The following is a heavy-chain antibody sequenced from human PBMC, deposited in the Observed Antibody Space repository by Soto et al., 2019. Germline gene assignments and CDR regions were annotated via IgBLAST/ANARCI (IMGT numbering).Heavy chain of an antibody. D-gene: IGHD2-15*01. CDR3: TTSYCSGGSCYSRDDAFDI. V-gene: IGHV3-15*07. CDR1: GFTFSNAW. Sequence: PGGSLRLSCAASGFTFSNAWMNCVRQAPGKGLEWVGRIKSKTDGGTTDYAAPVKGRFTISGDDSKNTLYLQMNSLKTEDTAVYYCTTSYCSGGSCYSRDDAFDIWGQGTMVTVSS. J-gene: IGHJ3*02. CDR2: IKSKTDGGTT.